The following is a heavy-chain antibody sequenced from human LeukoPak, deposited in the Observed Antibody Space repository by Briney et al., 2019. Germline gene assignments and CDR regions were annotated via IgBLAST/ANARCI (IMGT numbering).Heavy chain of an antibody. Sequence: GGSLRLYCAASGFTVSSNYMSWVRQAAGKGLEWVAVIYRGGSTHYAGSVEGRFTISRDKSENTVYLQLNRRRAEDTAVYYCARSPDYGDHYWYFDLWGRGTLVTVSS. J-gene: IGHJ2*01. CDR3: ARSPDYGDHYWYFDL. D-gene: IGHD4-17*01. CDR2: IYRGGST. CDR1: GFTVSSNY. V-gene: IGHV3-53*01.